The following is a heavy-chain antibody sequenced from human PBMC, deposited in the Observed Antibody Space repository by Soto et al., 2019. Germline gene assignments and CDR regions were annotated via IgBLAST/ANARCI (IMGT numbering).Heavy chain of an antibody. CDR1: GYIFKTYG. CDR2: ISTNNGHT. D-gene: IGHD2-15*01. J-gene: IGHJ4*02. V-gene: IGHV1-18*04. CDR3: IKDDCSGDTCYLGH. Sequence: EAWVKVYCKGSGYIFKTYGIAWVREAPGEGVERRGGISTNNGHTKYAQKLQDRVTLTTDTSTSTAYMELRSLRSDDTAVYYCIKDDCSGDTCYLGHWGQGTLVTVSS.